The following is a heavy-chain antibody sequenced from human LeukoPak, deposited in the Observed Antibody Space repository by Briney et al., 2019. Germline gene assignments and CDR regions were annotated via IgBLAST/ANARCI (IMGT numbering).Heavy chain of an antibody. Sequence: VKVSCKASGYIFTRYDVNWVRQATGQGLEWMGWMNPNTGNTVYAQKFQGRVTMTRDTSIKTAYMELSSLRSEDTAVYFCARGMDTAFWGQGTLVTVSS. CDR3: ARGMDTAF. D-gene: IGHD5-18*01. CDR2: MNPNTGNT. V-gene: IGHV1-8*01. J-gene: IGHJ4*02. CDR1: GYIFTRYD.